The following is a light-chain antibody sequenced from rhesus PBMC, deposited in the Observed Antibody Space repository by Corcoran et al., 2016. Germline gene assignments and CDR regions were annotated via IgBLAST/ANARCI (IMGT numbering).Light chain of an antibody. CDR2: GGS. CDR1: QSVSSY. J-gene: IGKJ2*01. CDR3: QKYNNSPYS. V-gene: IGKV3-53*02. Sequence: QVILTQSPATLSLSPGERATLSCRASQSVSSYLAWYQQKAGQAPKLLIDGGSSRATGIPARVSGSGSGTEFTLNISSLEPEDFAVYYCQKYNNSPYSFGQGTKVEIK.